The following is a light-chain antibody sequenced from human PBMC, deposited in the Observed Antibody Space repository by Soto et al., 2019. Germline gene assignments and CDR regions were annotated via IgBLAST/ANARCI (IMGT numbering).Light chain of an antibody. Sequence: DIQMTQSAPSVSASVSDIVTITCRASQDVGKWLAWYQQKPGKAPTLLIHGASSLQSGVPPRYSGSGYGTDFTLAISSLQPEDFATYYCPQANSFPITFGQGTRLEIK. CDR1: QDVGKW. J-gene: IGKJ5*01. CDR2: GAS. V-gene: IGKV1-12*01. CDR3: PQANSFPIT.